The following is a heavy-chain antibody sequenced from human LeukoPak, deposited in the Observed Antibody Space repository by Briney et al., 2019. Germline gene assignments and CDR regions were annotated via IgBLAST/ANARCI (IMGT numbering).Heavy chain of an antibody. CDR1: GFSFSAYG. D-gene: IGHD6-13*01. CDR3: ARSQSSSLIDY. J-gene: IGHJ4*02. V-gene: IGHV3-33*01. Sequence: PGRSLRLSCAASGFSFSAYGVHWVRQAPGKGLEWEAVIWYDGSSKDYADSVKGRFTLSRDNSKNTLYLQMNSLTVEDTAVYYCARSQSSSLIDYWGQGTLVTVSS. CDR2: IWYDGSSK.